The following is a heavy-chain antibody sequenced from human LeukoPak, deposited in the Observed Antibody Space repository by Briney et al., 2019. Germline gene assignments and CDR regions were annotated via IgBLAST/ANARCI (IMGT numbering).Heavy chain of an antibody. CDR2: IISSSSYI. D-gene: IGHD2/OR15-2a*01. CDR3: ARSMAQGDYYYYGMDV. CDR1: GFTFSRYS. Sequence: GGSLRLSCAASGFTFSRYSMNWVRQAPGKGLEWVSSIISSSSYIYYADSVKGRFTISRDNAKNSLYLQMNSLRAEDTAVYYCARSMAQGDYYYYGMDVWGQGTTVTVSS. V-gene: IGHV3-21*01. J-gene: IGHJ6*02.